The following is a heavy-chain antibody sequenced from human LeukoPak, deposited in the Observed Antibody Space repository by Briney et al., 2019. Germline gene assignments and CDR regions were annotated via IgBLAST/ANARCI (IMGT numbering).Heavy chain of an antibody. J-gene: IGHJ6*03. CDR1: DGSIGSYY. V-gene: IGHV4-59*01. CDR3: ARLLWFGETHYYMDV. Sequence: PSETLSLTCTVSDGSIGSYYWSWIRQPPGKGLEWIGYIYYSGSTNYNPSLKSRVTISVDTSKNQFSLKLSSVTAADTAVYFCARLLWFGETHYYMDVWGKGTTVTISS. CDR2: IYYSGST. D-gene: IGHD3-10*01.